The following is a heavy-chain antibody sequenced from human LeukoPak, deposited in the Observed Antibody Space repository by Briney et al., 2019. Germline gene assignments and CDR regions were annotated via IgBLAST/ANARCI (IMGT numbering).Heavy chain of an antibody. Sequence: PGGSLRLSCTASGFTFGDYAMSWVRQAPGKGLEWVGFIRSKAYGGTTEYAASVKGRFTISRDDSKSIAYLQMNSLKTEDTAVYYCTRDNGGYYYGSGSYYTSPHYYYMDVWGKGTTVTISS. CDR3: TRDNGGYYYGSGSYYTSPHYYYMDV. J-gene: IGHJ6*03. V-gene: IGHV3-49*04. D-gene: IGHD3-10*01. CDR2: IRSKAYGGTT. CDR1: GFTFGDYA.